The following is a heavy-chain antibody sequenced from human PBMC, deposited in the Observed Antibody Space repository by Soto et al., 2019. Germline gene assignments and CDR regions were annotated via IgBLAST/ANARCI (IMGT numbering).Heavy chain of an antibody. Sequence: PSETLSLTCTASGDSISSYYWTWIRQPPGKGLEYIGYIYYSGRTYYNPSLKSRVTISVDTSKNQFSLKLSSVTAADTAVYYCARGHLGITTTGTWYDFDYWGQGTLVTAPQ. CDR3: ARGHLGITTTGTWYDFDY. CDR2: IYYSGRT. V-gene: IGHV4-59*01. D-gene: IGHD2-15*01. J-gene: IGHJ4*02. CDR1: GDSISSYY.